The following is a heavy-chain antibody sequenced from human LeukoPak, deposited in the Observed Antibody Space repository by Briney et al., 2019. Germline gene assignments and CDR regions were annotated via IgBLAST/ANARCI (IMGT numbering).Heavy chain of an antibody. D-gene: IGHD6-19*01. V-gene: IGHV3-23*01. CDR3: ANPGYRSGYQGYYYYYMDV. J-gene: IGHJ6*03. CDR2: ISGSGGST. Sequence: PGGSLRLSCAASGFTFSSYAMSWFRQAPGKGLEWVSAISGSGGSTYYADSVKGRFTISRDNSKNTLYLQMNSLRAEDTAVYYCANPGYRSGYQGYYYYYMDVWGKGTTVAVSS. CDR1: GFTFSSYA.